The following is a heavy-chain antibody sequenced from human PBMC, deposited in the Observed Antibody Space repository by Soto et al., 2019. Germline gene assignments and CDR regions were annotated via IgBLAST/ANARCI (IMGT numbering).Heavy chain of an antibody. Sequence: SGPTRVNPTQTLTLTCTFSGFSLSTSGVGVGWIRQPPGKALEWLALIYWNDDKRYSPSLKSRLTITKDTSKNQVVLTMTNMDPVDTATYYCAHRRFPGYYDISGYLGPHFDYPGQGPLVTLS. CDR1: GFSLSTSGVG. D-gene: IGHD3-22*01. CDR2: IYWNDDK. CDR3: AHRRFPGYYDISGYLGPHFDY. V-gene: IGHV2-5*01. J-gene: IGHJ4*02.